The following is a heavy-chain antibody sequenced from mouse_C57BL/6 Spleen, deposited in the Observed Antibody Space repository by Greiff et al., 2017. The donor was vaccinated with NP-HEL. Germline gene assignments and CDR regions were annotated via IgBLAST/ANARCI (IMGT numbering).Heavy chain of an antibody. D-gene: IGHD1-1*01. Sequence: VQLQQPGAELVKPGASVKLSCKASGYTFTSYWMQWVKQRPGQGLEWIGEIDPSDSYTNYNQKFKGKATFTVDTSSSTAYMQLSSLTSEDSAVYYCARYYYGSPYAMDYWGQGTSVTVSS. CDR1: GYTFTSYW. V-gene: IGHV1-50*01. CDR2: IDPSDSYT. CDR3: ARYYYGSPYAMDY. J-gene: IGHJ4*01.